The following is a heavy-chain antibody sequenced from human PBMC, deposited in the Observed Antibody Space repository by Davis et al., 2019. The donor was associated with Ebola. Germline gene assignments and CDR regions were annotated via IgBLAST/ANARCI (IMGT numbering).Heavy chain of an antibody. Sequence: SETLSLTCTVSGGSISTHYWSWIRQPPGKGLEWIGYIYYSGSTTYNPSLRSRVTISVDTSKNQFSLKLSSVTAADTAVYYCARSVYCGGDCYSPFFQHWGQGTLVTVSS. J-gene: IGHJ1*01. D-gene: IGHD2-21*01. CDR2: IYYSGST. CDR3: ARSVYCGGDCYSPFFQH. CDR1: GGSISTHY. V-gene: IGHV4-59*11.